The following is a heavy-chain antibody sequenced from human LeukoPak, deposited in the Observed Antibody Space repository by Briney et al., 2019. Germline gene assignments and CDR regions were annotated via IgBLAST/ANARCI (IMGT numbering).Heavy chain of an antibody. D-gene: IGHD6-25*01. Sequence: SETLSLTCTVSGGSISSGNYYWSWIRQPPGKGLEWIGYIYYSGSTYYNPSLKSRVTISVDTSKNQFSLKLSSVTAADTAVYYCAREGVRGGYADYWGQGTLVTVPS. CDR1: GGSISSGNYY. V-gene: IGHV4-30-4*01. CDR3: AREGVRGGYADY. J-gene: IGHJ4*02. CDR2: IYYSGST.